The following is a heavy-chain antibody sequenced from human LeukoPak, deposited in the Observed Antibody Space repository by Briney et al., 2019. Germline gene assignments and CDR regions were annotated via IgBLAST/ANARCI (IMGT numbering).Heavy chain of an antibody. CDR2: IYYSGFT. D-gene: IGHD3-22*01. J-gene: IGHJ4*02. V-gene: IGHV4-59*13. Sequence: SQTLSLTSTVPGASITTYYSNWIGQPPGKGLEWIGYIYYSGFTNSNPSLTSRVTISLDTSKNPFSPKLSSVTAAQTAACLCARARATYYYNSSGDVGDLWGRGTGVSVS. CDR1: GASITTYY. CDR3: ARARATYYYNSSGDVGDL.